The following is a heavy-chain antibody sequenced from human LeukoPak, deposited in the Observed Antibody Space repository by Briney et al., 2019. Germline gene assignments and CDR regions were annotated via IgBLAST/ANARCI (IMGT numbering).Heavy chain of an antibody. Sequence: GGSLSPSCAASGFPFSSYDMHWVRQATGKGLEGVSAIGTAGDTYYPGSVKGRFTISRENAKNSLYIQMNSLRAGDTAVYYCARRHPMGATDPGAYDIWGQGTMVTVSS. CDR3: ARRHPMGATDPGAYDI. CDR2: IGTAGDT. J-gene: IGHJ3*02. V-gene: IGHV3-13*01. CDR1: GFPFSSYD. D-gene: IGHD1-26*01.